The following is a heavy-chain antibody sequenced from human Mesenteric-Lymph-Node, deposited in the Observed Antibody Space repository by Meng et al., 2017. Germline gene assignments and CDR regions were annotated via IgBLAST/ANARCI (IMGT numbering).Heavy chain of an antibody. D-gene: IGHD2-21*01. Sequence: GESLKISCAASGIPFSRSGMHWVRQGPGKGLEWVAMIWSDGSQEYYADSVKGRFTVSRDNSYNTVYLQMNSLRAEDTAVYYCARDKGTTSGDTWGQGNRV. CDR1: GIPFSRSG. CDR2: IWSDGSQE. CDR3: ARDKGTTSGDT. J-gene: IGHJ4*02. V-gene: IGHV3-33*01.